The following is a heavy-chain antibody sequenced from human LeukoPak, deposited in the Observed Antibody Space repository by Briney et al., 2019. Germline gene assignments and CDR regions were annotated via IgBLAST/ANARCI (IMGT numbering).Heavy chain of an antibody. V-gene: IGHV4-34*01. J-gene: IGHJ4*02. Sequence: SETLSLTCAVYGGSFSGYYWSWIRQPPGKGLEWIGEINHSGSTNYNPSLKSRVTISVDTSKNQFSLKLSSVTAADTAVYYCARNHSSGWFDYWGQGTLVTVSS. CDR1: GGSFSGYY. CDR2: INHSGST. CDR3: ARNHSSGWFDY. D-gene: IGHD6-19*01.